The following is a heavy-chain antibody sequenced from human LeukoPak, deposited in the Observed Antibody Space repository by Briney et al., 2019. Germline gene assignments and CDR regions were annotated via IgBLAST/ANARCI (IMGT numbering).Heavy chain of an antibody. CDR2: INPSGGST. Sequence: ASVKVSCKASGYTFTSYYMHWVRQAPGQGLEWMGIINPSGGSTSYAQKFQGRVTMTRDMSTSTVYMELSSLRSEDTAVYYCAREGDYVWGSYRYGAFDIWGQGTMVTVSS. CDR1: GYTFTSYY. V-gene: IGHV1-46*01. J-gene: IGHJ3*02. CDR3: AREGDYVWGSYRYGAFDI. D-gene: IGHD3-16*02.